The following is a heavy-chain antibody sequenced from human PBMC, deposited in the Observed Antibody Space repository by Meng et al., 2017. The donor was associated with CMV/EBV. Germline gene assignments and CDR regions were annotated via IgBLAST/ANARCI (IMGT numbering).Heavy chain of an antibody. Sequence: SGPGMVKPSDTLPLTCTVSGGSISSSSYYWGWIRQPPGNGLEWIGSIYYSGSTYYNPSLKSRVTISVDTSKNQFSLKLSSVTAADTAVYYCARGGIAAAGLHWGQGTLVTVSS. CDR1: GGSISSSSYY. CDR3: ARGGIAAAGLH. J-gene: IGHJ4*02. D-gene: IGHD6-13*01. CDR2: IYYSGST. V-gene: IGHV4-39*07.